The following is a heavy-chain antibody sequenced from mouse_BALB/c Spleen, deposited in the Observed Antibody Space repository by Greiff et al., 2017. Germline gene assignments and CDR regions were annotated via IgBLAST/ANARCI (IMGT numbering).Heavy chain of an antibody. Sequence: VQLKESGAELVKPGASVKLSCTASGFNIKDTYMHWVKQRPEQGLEWIGRIDPANGNTKYDPKFQGKATITADTSSNTAYLQLSSLTSEDTAVYYCAIHYDYDVFAYWGQGTLVTVSA. CDR3: AIHYDYDVFAY. CDR2: IDPANGNT. CDR1: GFNIKDTY. D-gene: IGHD2-4*01. J-gene: IGHJ3*01. V-gene: IGHV14-3*02.